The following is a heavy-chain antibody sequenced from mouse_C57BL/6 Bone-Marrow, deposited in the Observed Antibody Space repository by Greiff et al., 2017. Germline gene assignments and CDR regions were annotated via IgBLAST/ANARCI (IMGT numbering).Heavy chain of an antibody. V-gene: IGHV14-2*01. CDR3: AMAEHYGNQGFAY. Sequence: EVKLVESGAELVKPGASVKLSCTASGFNIQDYYMLWVKQRTEQGLGWIGRIDPADGETKYAPKFQGKATITADTYANTAYLQLSSLTSEDTAVDYCAMAEHYGNQGFAYWGQGTLVTVSA. D-gene: IGHD2-1*01. J-gene: IGHJ3*01. CDR1: GFNIQDYY. CDR2: IDPADGET.